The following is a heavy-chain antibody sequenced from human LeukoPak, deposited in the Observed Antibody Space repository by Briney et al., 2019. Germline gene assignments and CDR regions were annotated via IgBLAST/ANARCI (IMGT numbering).Heavy chain of an antibody. Sequence: GGSLRLSCAASGFTFSSYSMSWVRQAPGKGLEWVSSISSSSSYIYYADSVKGRFTISRDNAKNSLYLQMNSLRAEDTAVYYCASIAVAGTPDDYWGQGTLVTVSS. CDR3: ASIAVAGTPDDY. CDR1: GFTFSSYS. J-gene: IGHJ4*02. D-gene: IGHD6-19*01. V-gene: IGHV3-21*01. CDR2: ISSSSSYI.